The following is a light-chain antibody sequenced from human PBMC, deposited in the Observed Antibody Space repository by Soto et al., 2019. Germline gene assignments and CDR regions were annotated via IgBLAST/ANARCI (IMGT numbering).Light chain of an antibody. CDR2: DVS. J-gene: IGLJ1*01. V-gene: IGLV2-11*01. CDR3: CSYVGSYTFV. CDR1: SSGYNF. Sequence: QSALTQPRSVSGSPGQSVTISCTGISSGYNFVSWYQHHPGKAPKVLIYDVSKRPSGVPDRFSGSKSGNTASLTISGLQAEDEADYYCCSYVGSYTFVFGIGTKVTVL.